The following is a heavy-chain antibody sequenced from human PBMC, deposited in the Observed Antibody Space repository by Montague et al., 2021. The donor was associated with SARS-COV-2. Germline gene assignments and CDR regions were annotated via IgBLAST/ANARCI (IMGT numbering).Heavy chain of an antibody. CDR2: ISSNGGST. D-gene: IGHD3-22*01. J-gene: IGHJ4*02. CDR1: GFTFSSYA. Sequence: SLRLSCAASGFTFSSYAMHWVRQAPGKGLEYVSAISSNGGSTYYANSVKGGFTISRDNSKNTLYLQMGSLRAEDMAVYYCASGHDSSGLPEDYWGQGTLVTVSS. V-gene: IGHV3-64*01. CDR3: ASGHDSSGLPEDY.